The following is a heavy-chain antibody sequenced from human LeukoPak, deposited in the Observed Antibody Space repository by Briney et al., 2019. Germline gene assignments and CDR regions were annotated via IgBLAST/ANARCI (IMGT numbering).Heavy chain of an antibody. D-gene: IGHD2-21*02. CDR1: GFTFSSYD. CDR3: ARGLRFGVEVVTAI. J-gene: IGHJ4*02. Sequence: GGSLRLSCAASGFTFSSYDMHWVRQATGKDLEWVSAIGTAGDTYYPGSVKGRFTISRENAKNSLYPQMNSLRAEDTAVYYCARGLRFGVEVVTAIWGQGTLATVSS. V-gene: IGHV3-13*01. CDR2: IGTAGDT.